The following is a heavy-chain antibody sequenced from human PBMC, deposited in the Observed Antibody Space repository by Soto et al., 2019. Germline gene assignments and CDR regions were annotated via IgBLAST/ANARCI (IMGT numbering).Heavy chain of an antibody. Sequence: QVQLVQSGPEVKKPGASVKVSCKASGYTFTTYGISWVRQAPGQGLEWMGGISAYTYNTNYAQKFQGRVTMTTDTSTSTASLELRSLRSDDTAVYYCARDRSSGWYDYWGQGTLVTVSS. D-gene: IGHD6-19*01. CDR1: GYTFTTYG. CDR2: ISAYTYNT. V-gene: IGHV1-18*04. CDR3: ARDRSSGWYDY. J-gene: IGHJ4*02.